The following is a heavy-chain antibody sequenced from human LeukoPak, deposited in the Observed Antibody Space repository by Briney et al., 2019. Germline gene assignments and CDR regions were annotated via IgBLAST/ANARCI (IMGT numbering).Heavy chain of an antibody. D-gene: IGHD3-3*01. CDR2: IKQDGSEK. J-gene: IGHJ4*02. CDR1: GFTFGNYW. Sequence: PGGSLRLSCAASGFTFGNYWMHWVRQAPGEGLEWVANIKQDGSEKYYVDSVKGRFTVSRDNAKNSLYLQVNSLRAEDTAVYYCARGGDFFWSGYPLDYWGQGALVTVSS. CDR3: ARGGDFFWSGYPLDY. V-gene: IGHV3-7*01.